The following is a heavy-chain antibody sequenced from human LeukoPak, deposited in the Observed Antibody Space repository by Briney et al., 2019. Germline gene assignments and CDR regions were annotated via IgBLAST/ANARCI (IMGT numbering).Heavy chain of an antibody. CDR1: GGSISGSSYY. CDR3: ARAPGPLYYYYYMDV. CDR2: IYYSGST. J-gene: IGHJ6*03. Sequence: SETLSLTCTVSGGSISGSSYYWGWIRQPPGKGLEWIGTIYYSGSTNYNPSLKSRVTISVDTSKNQFSLKLSSVTAADTAVYYCARAPGPLYYYYYMDVWGKGTTVTISS. V-gene: IGHV4-61*05.